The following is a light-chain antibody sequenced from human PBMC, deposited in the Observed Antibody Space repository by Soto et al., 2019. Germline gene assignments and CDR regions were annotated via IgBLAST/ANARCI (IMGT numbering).Light chain of an antibody. Sequence: DIGMTQSPDSLAVSLGERATINCKSSQNLLYSSNNKNYLAWHQQKPGQPPKLLIYWASTRESGVPDRFSGSGSGTDFTLTISSLQAEDVAIYYCQQYYTTPPTFGQGTKVEIK. CDR1: QNLLYSSNNKNY. J-gene: IGKJ1*01. CDR2: WAS. CDR3: QQYYTTPPT. V-gene: IGKV4-1*01.